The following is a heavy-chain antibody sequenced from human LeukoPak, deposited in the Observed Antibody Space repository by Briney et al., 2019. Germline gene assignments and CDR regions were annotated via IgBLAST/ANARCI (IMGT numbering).Heavy chain of an antibody. V-gene: IGHV3-23*01. CDR2: VNGGGGTT. Sequence: GGSLRLSCAASGFTFSTYAMTWVRQAPGKGLEWVSVVNGGGGTTYYADSVKGRFAISRDNSKSTLYLQMNSLRAEDTAVYYCAKRATTVTTWGFDYWGLGTLVTVSS. J-gene: IGHJ4*02. CDR3: AKRATTVTTWGFDY. D-gene: IGHD4-17*01. CDR1: GFTFSTYA.